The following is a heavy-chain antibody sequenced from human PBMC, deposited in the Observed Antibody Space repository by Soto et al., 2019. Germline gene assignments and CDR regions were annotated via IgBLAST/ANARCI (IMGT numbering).Heavy chain of an antibody. J-gene: IGHJ4*02. CDR1: GYTFTHYY. D-gene: IGHD6-13*01. V-gene: IGHV1-46*01. Sequence: QVQLVQSGAEVKKPGASVKVSCRTSGYTFTHYYIHWVRQAPGQGLEWLGIINPASGSTNYAQDFQVGVTLTMDTSTTTVYMELSGLRAEDTAVFYCARDLAAGDHWCQGTLVSVSS. CDR2: INPASGST. CDR3: ARDLAAGDH.